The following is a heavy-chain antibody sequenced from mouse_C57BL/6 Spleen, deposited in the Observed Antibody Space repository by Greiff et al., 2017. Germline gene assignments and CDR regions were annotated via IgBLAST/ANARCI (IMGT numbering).Heavy chain of an antibody. CDR2: IRSKSNNYAT. J-gene: IGHJ4*01. V-gene: IGHV10-1*01. CDR3: VRHEYDYSYAMDY. Sequence: EVKLVESGGGLVQPKGSLKLSCAASGFSFNTYAMNWVRQAPGKGLEWVARIRSKSNNYATYYADSVKDRFTISRDDSESMLYLQMNNLKTEDTAMYYCVRHEYDYSYAMDYWGQGTSVTVSS. D-gene: IGHD2-4*01. CDR1: GFSFNTYA.